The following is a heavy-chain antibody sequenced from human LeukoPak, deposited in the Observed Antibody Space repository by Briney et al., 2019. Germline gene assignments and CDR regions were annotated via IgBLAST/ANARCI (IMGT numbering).Heavy chain of an antibody. D-gene: IGHD3-22*01. CDR3: ARDKNLYYDSSGYYPTRFDY. J-gene: IGHJ4*02. V-gene: IGHV3-11*05. CDR1: GFTFSDYY. CDR2: ISSSSSYT. Sequence: GGSLSLSCAASGFTFSDYYMSWIRQAPGKGLEWVSYISSSSSYTNYADSVKGRFTISRDNAKNSLYLQMNSLRAEDTAVYYCARDKNLYYDSSGYYPTRFDYWGQGTLVTVSS.